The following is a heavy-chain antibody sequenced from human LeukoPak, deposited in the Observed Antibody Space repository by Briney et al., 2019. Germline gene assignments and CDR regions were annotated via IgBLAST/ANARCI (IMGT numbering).Heavy chain of an antibody. Sequence: ASVKVSCKVSGYTLTELSMHWVRQAPGKGLEWKGGFEPEDGKTIYTQKFQGRVTMTGDTSTDTAYLELRSLRSEDTAVYYCAAGYCSSTSCYRWGNWFDPWGQGTLVTVSS. CDR3: AAGYCSSTSCYRWGNWFDP. D-gene: IGHD2-2*02. CDR1: GYTLTELS. V-gene: IGHV1-24*01. CDR2: FEPEDGKT. J-gene: IGHJ5*02.